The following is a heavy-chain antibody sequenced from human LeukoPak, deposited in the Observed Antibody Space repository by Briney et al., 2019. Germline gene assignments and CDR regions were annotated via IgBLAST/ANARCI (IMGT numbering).Heavy chain of an antibody. J-gene: IGHJ6*02. CDR1: GFTFSSYW. CDR3: ARAKLNGMDV. V-gene: IGHV3-74*01. Sequence: GGSLRLSCAASGFTFSSYWMHWVRQAPGKGLVWVSRINSDGSSTNYADSVKGRFTTSRDNAKNTVFLQMNSLRVEDAAVYYCARAKLNGMDVWGQGTTVSVSS. CDR2: INSDGSST.